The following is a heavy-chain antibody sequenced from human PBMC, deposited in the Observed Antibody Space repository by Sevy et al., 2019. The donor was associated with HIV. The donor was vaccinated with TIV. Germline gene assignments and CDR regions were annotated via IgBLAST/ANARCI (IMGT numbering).Heavy chain of an antibody. D-gene: IGHD3-3*01. Sequence: SETLSLTCSVSGGSMRNFYWSWIRQPPGKGLEWIGNIYYSGSTNYNPSLKSPVTMSVDTSKNQFSLKLSSVTAADTAVYYCARSGFLEWAGSTRGPRNWFDPWGQGTLVTVSS. CDR3: ARSGFLEWAGSTRGPRNWFDP. CDR1: GGSMRNFY. J-gene: IGHJ5*02. CDR2: IYYSGST. V-gene: IGHV4-59*13.